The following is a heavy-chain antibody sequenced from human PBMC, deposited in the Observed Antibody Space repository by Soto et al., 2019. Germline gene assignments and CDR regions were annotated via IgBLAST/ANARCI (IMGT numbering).Heavy chain of an antibody. Sequence: SLRLSCAASGFTFSNYAMHWVRQAPGKGLEYVSAISSNGGSTYYADSVKGRFTISRDNSKNTLYLRMGSLRVEDMAVYYCARGNTAAADTGWFDPWGQGTLVTVSS. CDR3: ARGNTAAADTGWFDP. J-gene: IGHJ5*02. V-gene: IGHV3-64*02. CDR1: GFTFSNYA. CDR2: ISSNGGST. D-gene: IGHD6-13*01.